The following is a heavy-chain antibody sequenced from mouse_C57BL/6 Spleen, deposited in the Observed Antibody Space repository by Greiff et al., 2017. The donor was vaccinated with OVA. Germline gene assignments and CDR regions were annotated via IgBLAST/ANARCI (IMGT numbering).Heavy chain of an antibody. V-gene: IGHV3-6*01. D-gene: IGHD2-1*01. CDR1: GYSITSGYY. CDR2: ISYDGSN. CDR3: ARVDLLYAMDY. J-gene: IGHJ4*01. Sequence: VQLQESGPGLVKPSQSLSLTCSVTGYSITSGYYWNWIRQFPGNKLEWMGYISYDGSNNYNPSLKNRISITRDTSKNQFFLKLNSVTTEDTATYYCARVDLLYAMDYWGQGTSVTVSS.